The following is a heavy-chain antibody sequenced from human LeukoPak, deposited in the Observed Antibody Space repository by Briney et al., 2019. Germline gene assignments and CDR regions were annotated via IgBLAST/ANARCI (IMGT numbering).Heavy chain of an antibody. V-gene: IGHV3-11*04. Sequence: GGSLRLSCAASGFTFSDYYMSWIRQAPGKGLEWVSYISSSGSTIYYADSVKGRFTISRDNAKNSLYLQMNSLRAEDTAVYYCARALLDYYDSSGYLTGDAFDIWGQGTMVTVSS. J-gene: IGHJ3*02. CDR3: ARALLDYYDSSGYLTGDAFDI. D-gene: IGHD3-22*01. CDR1: GFTFSDYY. CDR2: ISSSGSTI.